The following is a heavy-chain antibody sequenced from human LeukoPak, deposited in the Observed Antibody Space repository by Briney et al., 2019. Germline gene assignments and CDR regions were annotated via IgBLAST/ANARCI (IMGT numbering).Heavy chain of an antibody. Sequence: SGPTLVHPTQPLTLTCTFSGFSLSTSGVGVGWIRQPPGKALEWLALIYWDDDKRYSPSLKSRLTITKDTSKNQVVLTMTNMDPVDTATYYCAHRGKAVAGLDYWGQGTLVTVSS. CDR2: IYWDDDK. V-gene: IGHV2-5*02. CDR3: AHRGKAVAGLDY. CDR1: GFSLSTSGVG. J-gene: IGHJ4*02. D-gene: IGHD6-19*01.